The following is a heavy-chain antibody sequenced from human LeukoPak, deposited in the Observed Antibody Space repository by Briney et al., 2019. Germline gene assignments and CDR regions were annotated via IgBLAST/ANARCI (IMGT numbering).Heavy chain of an antibody. CDR1: GFTFSSYS. CDR3: ARDVRAVAGLLDY. J-gene: IGHJ4*02. Sequence: GGSLRLSCAASGFTFSSYSMNWVRQAPGRGLEWVSSITSSSSYIYYADSVKGRFTISRDNAKNSLYLQMNSLRAEDTAVYYCARDVRAVAGLLDYWGQGTLVTVSS. CDR2: ITSSSSYI. V-gene: IGHV3-21*01. D-gene: IGHD6-19*01.